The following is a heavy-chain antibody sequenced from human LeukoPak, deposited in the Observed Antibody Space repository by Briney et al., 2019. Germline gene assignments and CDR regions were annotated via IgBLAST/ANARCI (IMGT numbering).Heavy chain of an antibody. V-gene: IGHV3-30*18. J-gene: IGHJ4*02. CDR1: GFTFSSYG. CDR3: AKVAGLY. Sequence: GGSLRLSCAASGFTFSSYGMHWVRQAPGKGLEWVAVISYDGSNKYYADSVKGRFTISRDNSKNTLYLQMNSLRAEDTAVYYCAKVAGLYWGQGTLVTVSS. D-gene: IGHD6-19*01. CDR2: ISYDGSNK.